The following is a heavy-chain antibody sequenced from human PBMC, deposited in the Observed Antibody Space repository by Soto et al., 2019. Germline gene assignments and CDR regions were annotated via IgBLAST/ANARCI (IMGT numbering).Heavy chain of an antibody. D-gene: IGHD6-19*01. J-gene: IGHJ3*02. V-gene: IGHV3-9*01. CDR2: ISWNSGSI. CDR3: VKSGWPKYDAFDI. Sequence: GGSLRLSCAASGFTFDDYAMHWVRQAPGKGLEWVSGISWNSGSIGYADSVKGRFTISRDNAKNSLYLQMNSLRAEDTALYYCVKSGWPKYDAFDIWGQGTMVTVSS. CDR1: GFTFDDYA.